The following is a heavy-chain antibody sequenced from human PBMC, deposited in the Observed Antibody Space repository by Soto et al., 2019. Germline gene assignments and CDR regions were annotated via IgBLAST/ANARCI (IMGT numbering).Heavy chain of an antibody. CDR2: LYPSDSDT. J-gene: IGHJ6*02. Sequence: PGGSLKISCRGSGYSFTSYCIGCVRPLPRKGLEWMGILYPSDSDTKYSPSFQGQVTISADKSISTAYLQWSSLKREDSAVYYCTRSYSSRWNSPHQAMDDWGQGTTVTVSS. D-gene: IGHD6-13*01. CDR3: TRSYSSRWNSPHQAMDD. CDR1: GYSFTSYC. V-gene: IGHV5-51*01.